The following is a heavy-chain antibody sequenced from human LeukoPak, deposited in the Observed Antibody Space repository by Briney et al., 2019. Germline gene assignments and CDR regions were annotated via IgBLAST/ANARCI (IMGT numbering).Heavy chain of an antibody. J-gene: IGHJ4*02. D-gene: IGHD3-10*01. V-gene: IGHV3-30-3*01. CDR2: ISYDGTTK. CDR1: GFTFSNYA. CDR3: ARTIRGVTLYYFDY. Sequence: GGSLRLSCAASGFTFSNYAMHWVRQAPGQGREGVAVISYDGTTKIYADSVKGRFTLSRDNSKNTLYLQMNSLSTENTALYYCARTIRGVTLYYFDYWGQGTLVTVSS.